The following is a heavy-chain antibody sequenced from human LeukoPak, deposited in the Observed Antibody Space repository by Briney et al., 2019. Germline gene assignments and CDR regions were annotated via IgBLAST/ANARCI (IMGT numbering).Heavy chain of an antibody. CDR2: INGNSGGT. CDR3: ARGDDYIWGSAFNWFDP. CDR1: GYTFTGYY. J-gene: IGHJ5*02. D-gene: IGHD3-16*01. Sequence: ASVKVSCKASGYTFTGYYMHWVRQAPGQGPEWMGWINGNSGGTKYAQKFQGRVTMTRDTSISTAYMELNRLRSDDTAVYYCARGDDYIWGSAFNWFDPWGQGTLVTVSS. V-gene: IGHV1-2*02.